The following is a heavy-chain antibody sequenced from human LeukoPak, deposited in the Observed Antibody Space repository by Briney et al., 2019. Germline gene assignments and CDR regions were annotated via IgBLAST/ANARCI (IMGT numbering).Heavy chain of an antibody. CDR3: ASDFNKGFDP. J-gene: IGHJ5*02. V-gene: IGHV3-48*04. Sequence: PGGSLRLSCAASGFTFSNYNMNWVRQAPGEGLERVSYIISSSGIINYADSVKGRFTISRDNANTSLYLQMDSLRVEDTAVYYCASDFNKGFDPWGQGTLVTVSS. D-gene: IGHD1/OR15-1a*01. CDR1: GFTFSNYN. CDR2: IISSSGII.